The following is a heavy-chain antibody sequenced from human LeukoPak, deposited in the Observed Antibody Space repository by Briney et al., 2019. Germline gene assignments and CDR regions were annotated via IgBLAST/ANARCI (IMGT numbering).Heavy chain of an antibody. D-gene: IGHD6-13*01. J-gene: IGHJ4*02. CDR3: ARGRQLYFDY. Sequence: SETLSLTCAVYGGSFSGYYLSWIRQPPGKGLEWIGEINHSGSTNYNPSLKSRVTISVDTSKNQFSLKLSSVTAADTAVYYCARGRQLYFDYWGQGTLVTVSS. V-gene: IGHV4-34*01. CDR1: GGSFSGYY. CDR2: INHSGST.